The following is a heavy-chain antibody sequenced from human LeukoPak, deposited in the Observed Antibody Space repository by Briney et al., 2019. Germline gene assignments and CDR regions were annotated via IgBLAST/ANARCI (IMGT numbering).Heavy chain of an antibody. CDR1: GGSISGYY. D-gene: IGHD2-15*01. Sequence: SETLSLTCTVSGGSISGYYWSWIRQPARKGLEWIGHVDTSGRTNYNSSLMSRVTMSVDTSMNQFSLRLTSVTAADTAVYYCARHWSHSVAQFGRYYWFDPWGQGTLVTVSS. J-gene: IGHJ5*02. CDR2: VDTSGRT. V-gene: IGHV4-4*07. CDR3: ARHWSHSVAQFGRYYWFDP.